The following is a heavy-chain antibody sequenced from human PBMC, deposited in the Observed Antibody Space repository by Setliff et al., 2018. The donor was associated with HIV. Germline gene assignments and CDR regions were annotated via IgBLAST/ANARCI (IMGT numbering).Heavy chain of an antibody. D-gene: IGHD2-21*01. CDR1: GVSINRTDHY. CDR3: ARVPVAGANWFDP. V-gene: IGHV4-39*01. Sequence: SETLSLTCAVSGVSINRTDHYWGWIRQSPGKRLEWIGSVSQSGSTYYNPSLKSRITISVDRSKNLFSLKLISVTAADQGVYYCARVPVAGANWFDPWGLGTLVTVSS. J-gene: IGHJ5*02. CDR2: VSQSGST.